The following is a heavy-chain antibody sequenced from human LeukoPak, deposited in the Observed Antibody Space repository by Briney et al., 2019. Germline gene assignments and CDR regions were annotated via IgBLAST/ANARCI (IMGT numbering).Heavy chain of an antibody. CDR2: KYHSGSA. J-gene: IGHJ3*02. V-gene: IGHV4-31*03. CDR1: GVSVSDGRYY. CDR3: ATPYCSSLSCLDVFNM. Sequence: SQTLSLTCNVSGVSVSDGRYYWTWIRHHPTRGLEWIGYKYHSGSAKYNPSLKSRLTISIDTAKNQFSLQLSSVTAADTATYYCATPYCSSLSCLDVFNMWGQGTRVTVSS. D-gene: IGHD2-2*01.